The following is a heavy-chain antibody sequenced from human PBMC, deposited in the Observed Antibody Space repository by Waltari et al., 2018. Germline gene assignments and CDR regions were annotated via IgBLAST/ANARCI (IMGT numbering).Heavy chain of an antibody. J-gene: IGHJ3*02. D-gene: IGHD2-21*01. V-gene: IGHV3-23*01. Sequence: EVQLLESGGGLVQPGGSLRLSCAASGFTFSSYAMSWVRQAPGKGLEWVSASSGSGGSTYYADSVKGRFTISRDNSKNTLYLQMNSLRAEDTAVYYCAKVPNCGGDCYHAFDIWGQGTMVTVSS. CDR3: AKVPNCGGDCYHAFDI. CDR2: SSGSGGST. CDR1: GFTFSSYA.